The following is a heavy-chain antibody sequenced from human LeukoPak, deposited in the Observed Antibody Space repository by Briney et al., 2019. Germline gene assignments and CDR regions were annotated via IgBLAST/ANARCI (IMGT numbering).Heavy chain of an antibody. J-gene: IGHJ4*02. D-gene: IGHD2/OR15-2a*01. Sequence: GGSLRLSCAASGFTFRSYDMSWVRQAPGKGLEWVSGISDSGSSTYYADSVKGRLSISRDNSENTLYLRMNSLRVEDTAIYFCARHMFRGILPTLDNRGQGAPWTVSS. CDR3: ARHMFRGILPTLDN. CDR2: ISDSGSST. V-gene: IGHV3-23*01. CDR1: GFTFRSYD.